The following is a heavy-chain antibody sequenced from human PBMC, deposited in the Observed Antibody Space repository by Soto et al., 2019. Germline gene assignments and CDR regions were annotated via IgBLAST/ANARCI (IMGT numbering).Heavy chain of an antibody. CDR1: GGSISSGGYY. CDR3: ARVIVVTFPIFDY. Sequence: LSLPCTVSGGSISSGGYYWSWIRQHPGKGLEWIGYIYYSGSTYYNPSLKSRVTISVDTSKNQFSLKLSSVTAADTAVYYCARVIVVTFPIFDYWGQGTLVTVSS. V-gene: IGHV4-31*03. CDR2: IYYSGST. J-gene: IGHJ4*02. D-gene: IGHD3-22*01.